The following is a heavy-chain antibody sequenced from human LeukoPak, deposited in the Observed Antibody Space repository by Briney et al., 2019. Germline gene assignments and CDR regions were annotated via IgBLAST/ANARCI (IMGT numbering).Heavy chain of an antibody. J-gene: IGHJ4*02. CDR3: ARDDDSSGYHLFDY. V-gene: IGHV4-39*07. Sequence: SETLSLTCTVSGASISSSSFYWGWIRQPPGKGLEWIGSIYHSGSTYYNPSLKSRVTISVDTSKNQFSLKLSSVTAADTAVYYCARDDDSSGYHLFDYWGQGTLVTVSS. D-gene: IGHD3-22*01. CDR2: IYHSGST. CDR1: GASISSSSFY.